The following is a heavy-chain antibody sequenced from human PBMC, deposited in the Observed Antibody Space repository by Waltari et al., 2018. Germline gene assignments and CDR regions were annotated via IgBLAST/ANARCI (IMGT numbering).Heavy chain of an antibody. CDR3: ARVDLWYYYYGMDV. V-gene: IGHV4-34*01. Sequence: LSLTCAVYGGSFSGYYWSWIRQPPGKGLEWIGEINHSGSTNYNPSLKSRVTISVDTSKNQFSLKLSSVTAADTAVYYCARVDLWYYYYGMDVWGQGTTVTVSS. CDR2: INHSGST. J-gene: IGHJ6*02. CDR1: GGSFSGYY.